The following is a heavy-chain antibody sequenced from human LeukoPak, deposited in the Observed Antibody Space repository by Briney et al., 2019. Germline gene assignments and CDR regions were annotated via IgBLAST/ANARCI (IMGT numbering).Heavy chain of an antibody. V-gene: IGHV1-18*01. CDR1: GYTFTNYG. D-gene: IGHD1-26*01. CDR2: ISPYNGNT. CDR3: ARGLPVGDTDDFEY. Sequence: ASVKVSCKASGYTFTNYGISWVRQAPGQGLGWMGWISPYNGNTIHAQKLQGRVTMTTYTSTSTAFMELRSLRSDDTAVYYCARGLPVGDTDDFEYWGQGTLVTVSS. J-gene: IGHJ4*02.